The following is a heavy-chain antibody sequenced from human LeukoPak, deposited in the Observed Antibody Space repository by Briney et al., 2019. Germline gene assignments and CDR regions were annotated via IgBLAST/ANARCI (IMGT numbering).Heavy chain of an antibody. J-gene: IGHJ5*02. V-gene: IGHV1-18*01. CDR2: ISAYNGNK. D-gene: IGHD2-2*01. CDR1: GYTFTNYG. Sequence: ASVTVSFKASGYTFTNYGISWVGQARGQGVEGMGWISAYNGNKNYAQKLQGRVTMTTDTSTSTAYMELRSLRSDDTAVYYCAREYQLRPNWFDPWRQGTLVTVSS. CDR3: AREYQLRPNWFDP.